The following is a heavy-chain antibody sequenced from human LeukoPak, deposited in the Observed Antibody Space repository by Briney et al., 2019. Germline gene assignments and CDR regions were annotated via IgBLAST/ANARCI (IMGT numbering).Heavy chain of an antibody. V-gene: IGHV1-24*01. CDR1: GYTLTELS. CDR3: ATVSGGAGLDVFDI. Sequence: ASVKVSCKVSGYTLTELSMYWVRQAPGKGLEWMGGFDLEDGETIYAQTFQGRVAITADTSTDTAYMVLSSLRSEYTAVYYCATVSGGAGLDVFDIWGQGTMVTVSS. J-gene: IGHJ3*02. CDR2: FDLEDGET. D-gene: IGHD2-15*01.